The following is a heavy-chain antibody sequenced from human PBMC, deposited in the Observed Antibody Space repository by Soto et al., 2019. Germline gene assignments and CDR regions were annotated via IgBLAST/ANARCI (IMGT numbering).Heavy chain of an antibody. V-gene: IGHV4-34*01. D-gene: IGHD2-15*01. CDR1: GGSFSGYY. CDR3: ARGRIEDIVVVVAATPYYFDY. J-gene: IGHJ4*02. CDR2: INHSGST. Sequence: SETLSLTCAVYGGSFSGYYWSWIRQPLGKGLEWIGEINHSGSTNYNPSLKSRVTISVDTSKNQFSLKLSSVTAADTAVYYCARGRIEDIVVVVAATPYYFDYWGQGTLVTVSS.